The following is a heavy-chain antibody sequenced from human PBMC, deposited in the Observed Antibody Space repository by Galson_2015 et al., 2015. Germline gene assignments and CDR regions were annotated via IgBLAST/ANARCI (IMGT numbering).Heavy chain of an antibody. V-gene: IGHV3-21*01. CDR2: ISSTTTYI. D-gene: IGHD3-3*01. Sequence: SLRLSCSSFEFTFSSYYMSWVRQAPGKGLEWVSSISSTTTYIYYADSVKGRFTISRDNAKNSLYLQMNSLGAEDTAVYYCARQILDYDLWSGYYPTNFDYWVQGTLVTVSS. J-gene: IGHJ4*02. CDR3: ARQILDYDLWSGYYPTNFDY. CDR1: EFTFSSYY.